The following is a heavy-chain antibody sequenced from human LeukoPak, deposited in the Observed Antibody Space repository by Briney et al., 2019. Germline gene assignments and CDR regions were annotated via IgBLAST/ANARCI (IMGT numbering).Heavy chain of an antibody. CDR3: AKDYSSSWYYVY. J-gene: IGHJ4*02. D-gene: IGHD6-13*01. Sequence: GGSLRLSCAASGFTFSSYSMNWVRQAPGKGLEWVAFIRYDGSNKYYADSVKGRFTISRDNSKNTLYLQMNSLRAEDTAVYYCAKDYSSSWYYVYWGQGTLVTVSS. V-gene: IGHV3-30*02. CDR2: IRYDGSNK. CDR1: GFTFSSYS.